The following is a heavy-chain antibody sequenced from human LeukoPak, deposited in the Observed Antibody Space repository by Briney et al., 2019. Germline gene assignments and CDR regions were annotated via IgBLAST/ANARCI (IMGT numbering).Heavy chain of an antibody. CDR2: IYPGDSGT. J-gene: IGHJ4*02. Sequence: GESLKISCKGSGYSFTSYWIGWVRQMPGKGLEWMGIIYPGDSGTRYSPSFQGQVTISADKSISTAYLQWSSLKASDTAMYYCARRGYDSSGYYYHIDYWGQGTLVTVSS. D-gene: IGHD3-22*01. CDR3: ARRGYDSSGYYYHIDY. CDR1: GYSFTSYW. V-gene: IGHV5-51*01.